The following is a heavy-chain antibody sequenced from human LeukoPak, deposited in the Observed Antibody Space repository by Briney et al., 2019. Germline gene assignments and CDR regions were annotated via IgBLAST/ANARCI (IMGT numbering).Heavy chain of an antibody. V-gene: IGHV4-38-2*02. J-gene: IGHJ3*02. CDR2: IYHSGST. Sequence: PSETLSLTCTVSGYSISSGYYWVWIRQPPGKGLEWIGSIYHSGSTYYNSSLKSRVTISVDTSKNQFSLKLSSVTAADTAVYYCARGYYDYVWGSYRNAFDIWGQGTMVTVSS. CDR1: GYSISSGYY. D-gene: IGHD3-16*02. CDR3: ARGYYDYVWGSYRNAFDI.